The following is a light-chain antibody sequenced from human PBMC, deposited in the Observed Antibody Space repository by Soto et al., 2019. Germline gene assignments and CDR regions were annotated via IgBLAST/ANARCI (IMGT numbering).Light chain of an antibody. CDR3: QQYRT. J-gene: IGKJ1*01. Sequence: IVLTQSPGTLFLSPGERTTLSCRASQSVSSSYLAWYHQKPGQAPRLLMYGASSRATGIPHRFSGSGSGTDFTLTISRLEPEDFAVYYCQQYRTFGQGTKV. CDR1: QSVSSSY. V-gene: IGKV3-20*01. CDR2: GAS.